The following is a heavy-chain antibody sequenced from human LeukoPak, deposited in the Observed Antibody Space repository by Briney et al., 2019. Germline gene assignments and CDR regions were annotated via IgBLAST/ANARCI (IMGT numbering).Heavy chain of an antibody. CDR1: GFTFDDYG. CDR2: INWNGGST. CDR3: AKGSEIVPAAEYFQH. Sequence: GGSLRLSCAASGFTFDDYGMSWVRQAPGKGLEWVSGINWNGGSTGYADSVKGRFTISRDNSKNTLYLQMNSLRAEDTAVYYCAKGSEIVPAAEYFQHWGQGTLVTVSS. D-gene: IGHD3-22*01. J-gene: IGHJ1*01. V-gene: IGHV3-20*04.